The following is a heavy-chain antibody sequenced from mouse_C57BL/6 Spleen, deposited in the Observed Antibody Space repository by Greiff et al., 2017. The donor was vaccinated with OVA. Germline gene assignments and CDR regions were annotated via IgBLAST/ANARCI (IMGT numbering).Heavy chain of an antibody. J-gene: IGHJ2*01. D-gene: IGHD2-4*01. CDR1: GYTFTSYW. CDR3: ARRDYEEESY. V-gene: IGHV1-50*01. Sequence: QVQLQQPGAELVKPGASVKLSCKASGYTFTSYWMQWVNQRPGQGLEWIGEIDPSDSYTNYTQTFTGKATLTVDTSSSTAYMQLSSLTSEDSAVYNCARRDYEEESYWGQGTTLTVSS. CDR2: IDPSDSYT.